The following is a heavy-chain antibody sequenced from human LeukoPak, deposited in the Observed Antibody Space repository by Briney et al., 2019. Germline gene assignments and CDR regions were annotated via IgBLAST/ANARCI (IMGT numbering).Heavy chain of an antibody. V-gene: IGHV3-7*01. Sequence: GGSLRLSCAASGFTFSNHWMSWVRQAPGKGLEWVANINQDGSEKYYVDSVKGRFTVSRDNAKNSLDLQMNTLRTEDTAVYYCARRKLTYYYGMDVWGQGTTVTVSS. CDR3: ARRKLTYYYGMDV. CDR2: INQDGSEK. J-gene: IGHJ6*02. D-gene: IGHD1-7*01. CDR1: GFTFSNHW.